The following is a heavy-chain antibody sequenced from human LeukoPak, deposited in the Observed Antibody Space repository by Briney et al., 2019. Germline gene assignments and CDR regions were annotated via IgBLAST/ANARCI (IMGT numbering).Heavy chain of an antibody. J-gene: IGHJ4*02. CDR3: VRRGGYSSSEDY. Sequence: SETLSLTCTVSGGSISTYFWNWIRQPPGKGLEWIGNIYYSGSTNYNPSLKSRVTISVDTSKNQFSLKLRSVTAADTAVYYCVRRGGYSSSEDYWGQGILVTVSS. D-gene: IGHD3-22*01. CDR2: IYYSGST. CDR1: GGSISTYF. V-gene: IGHV4-59*08.